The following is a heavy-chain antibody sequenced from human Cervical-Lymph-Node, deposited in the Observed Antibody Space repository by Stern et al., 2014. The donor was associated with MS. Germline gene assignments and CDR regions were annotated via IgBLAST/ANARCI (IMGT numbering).Heavy chain of an antibody. J-gene: IGHJ4*02. Sequence: VQLVESGGGVIQPGGSLRLSCTASGFTGSRAYMTWVRQAPGKGLEWVSLITNVGSTFYTDSVKGRFTISRDDSKNTVYLHMTSLRAEDTAMYYCARDTSSPERSDWWGQGTLVTVSS. CDR2: ITNVGST. D-gene: IGHD1-1*01. CDR1: GFTGSRAY. V-gene: IGHV3-53*01. CDR3: ARDTSSPERSDW.